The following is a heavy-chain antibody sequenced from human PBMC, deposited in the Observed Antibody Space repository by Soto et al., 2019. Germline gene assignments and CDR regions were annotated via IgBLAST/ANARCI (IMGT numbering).Heavy chain of an antibody. D-gene: IGHD2-2*01. V-gene: IGHV3-33*08. CDR3: ARDPPTDIVVPAAITNYYYYGMDV. Sequence: GGSLRLSCAASGFPFSSYAMSWVRQAPGKGLEWVAVIWYDGSNKYYADSVKGRFTISRDNSKNTLYLQMNSLRAEDTAVYYCARDPPTDIVVPAAITNYYYYGMDVWGQGTTVTVSS. CDR2: IWYDGSNK. J-gene: IGHJ6*02. CDR1: GFPFSSYA.